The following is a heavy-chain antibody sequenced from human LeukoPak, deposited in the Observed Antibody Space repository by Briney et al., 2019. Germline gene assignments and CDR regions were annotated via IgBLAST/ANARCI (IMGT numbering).Heavy chain of an antibody. CDR3: ARGGEQWLYYFDY. CDR2: ISYDGSNK. Sequence: GRSLRLSCAASGFTFSSYAMHWVRQAPGKGLEWVAVISYDGSNKYYADSVEGRFTISRDNPKNTLYLQMNSLRAEDTAVYYCARGGEQWLYYFDYWGQGTLVTVSS. V-gene: IGHV3-30*04. J-gene: IGHJ4*02. CDR1: GFTFSSYA. D-gene: IGHD6-19*01.